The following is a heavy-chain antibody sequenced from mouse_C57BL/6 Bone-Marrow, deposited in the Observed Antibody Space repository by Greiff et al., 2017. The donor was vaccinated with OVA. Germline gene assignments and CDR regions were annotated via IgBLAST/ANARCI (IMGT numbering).Heavy chain of an antibody. Sequence: EVQVVESGGGLVQPGGSLKLSCAASGFTFSDYYMYWVRQTPEKRLEWVAYISNGGGSTYYPGTVKGRFTISRDNAKNTLYLQMSRLKSEDTAMYYCARGYYGSSYYFDYWGQGTTLTVSS. CDR2: ISNGGGST. CDR1: GFTFSDYY. CDR3: ARGYYGSSYYFDY. J-gene: IGHJ2*01. D-gene: IGHD1-1*01. V-gene: IGHV5-12*01.